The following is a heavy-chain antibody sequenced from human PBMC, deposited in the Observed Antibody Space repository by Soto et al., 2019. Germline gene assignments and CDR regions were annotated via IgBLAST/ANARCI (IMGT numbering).Heavy chain of an antibody. V-gene: IGHV5-51*01. CDR2: IYAVDAET. CDR3: ARPQYSSGGGWFDP. CDR1: GYSFTSYW. D-gene: IGHD6-19*01. J-gene: IGHJ5*02. Sequence: PGESLKISCTGSGYSFTSYWIGWVRQMPGKGLEWMGIIYAVDAETRYSPTFQGQVTISADKSTSTAYPQWSSLKASDTAMYYCARPQYSSGGGWFDPWGQGTLVT.